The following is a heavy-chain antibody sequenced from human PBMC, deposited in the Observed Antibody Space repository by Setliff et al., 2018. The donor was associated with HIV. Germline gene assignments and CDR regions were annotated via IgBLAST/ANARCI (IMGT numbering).Heavy chain of an antibody. CDR2: IYTSGST. CDR1: GGSISRGIYY. Sequence: LTCTVSGGSISRGIYYWSWIRQPAGKGLEWIGRIYTSGSTKYNPSLKSGVIISVDTSKNQFSLKLSSVTAADTAVYYCARGRWIRVSAAIMYYYYYMDVWGRGTTVTVSS. J-gene: IGHJ6*03. V-gene: IGHV4-61*02. CDR3: ARGRWIRVSAAIMYYYYYMDV. D-gene: IGHD2-2*01.